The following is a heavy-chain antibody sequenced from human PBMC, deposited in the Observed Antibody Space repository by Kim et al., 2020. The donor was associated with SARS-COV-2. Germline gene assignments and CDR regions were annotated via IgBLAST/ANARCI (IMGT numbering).Heavy chain of an antibody. Sequence: GGSLRLSCAASGFTFSSYGMHWVRQAPGKGLEWVAVISYDGSNKYYADSVKGRFTISRDNSKNTLYLQMNSLRAEDTAVYYCAKDHHGDYFNYWGQGTLVTVSS. V-gene: IGHV3-30*18. J-gene: IGHJ4*02. CDR2: ISYDGSNK. CDR3: AKDHHGDYFNY. D-gene: IGHD4-17*01. CDR1: GFTFSSYG.